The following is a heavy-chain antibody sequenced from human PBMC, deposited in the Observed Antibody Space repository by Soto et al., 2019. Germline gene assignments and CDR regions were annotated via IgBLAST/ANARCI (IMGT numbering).Heavy chain of an antibody. CDR3: AKGIDMTTVTNYGMDV. J-gene: IGHJ6*02. D-gene: IGHD4-17*01. Sequence: PGGSLRLSCAASGFTFGSYGMHWVRQAPGKGLEWVAVISYDGSNKYYADSVKCRFTISRDNSKNTLYLQMNGLRAEDTAVYYCAKGIDMTTVTNYGMDVWGQGTTVTVSS. CDR1: GFTFGSYG. V-gene: IGHV3-30*18. CDR2: ISYDGSNK.